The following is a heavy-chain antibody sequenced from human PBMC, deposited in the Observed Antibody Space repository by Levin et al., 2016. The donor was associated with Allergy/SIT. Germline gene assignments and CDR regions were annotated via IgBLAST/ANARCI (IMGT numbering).Heavy chain of an antibody. CDR3: ARSYYDILTAYSKLNGMDV. CDR1: GFSLSTSGMC. D-gene: IGHD3-9*01. J-gene: IGHJ6*02. Sequence: SGPTLVKPTQTLTLTCTFSGFSLSTSGMCVSWIRQPPGKALEWLALIDWDDDKYYSTSLKTRLTISKDTSKNQVVLTMTNMDPVDTATYYCARSYYDILTAYSKLNGMDVWGQGTTVTVSS. CDR2: IDWDDDK. V-gene: IGHV2-70*01.